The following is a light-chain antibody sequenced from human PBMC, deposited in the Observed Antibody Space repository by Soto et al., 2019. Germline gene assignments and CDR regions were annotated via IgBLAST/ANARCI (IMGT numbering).Light chain of an antibody. CDR2: AAS. J-gene: IGKJ4*02. CDR1: RDVRDW. CDR3: QQDNSFPLT. V-gene: IGKV1-12*01. Sequence: DIEMTQSPSSVSASVGDTVTITCRASRDVRDWLAWYQQRPGTAPKVLIYAASTLQSGVPSRFSGSGSGTLFTLTISSLQPEDFATSYCQQDNSFPLTFGGGTKVEIK.